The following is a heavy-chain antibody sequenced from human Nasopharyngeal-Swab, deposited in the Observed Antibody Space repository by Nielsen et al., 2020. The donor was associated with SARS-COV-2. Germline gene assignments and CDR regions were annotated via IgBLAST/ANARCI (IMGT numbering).Heavy chain of an antibody. V-gene: IGHV4-4*02. D-gene: IGHD5-12*01. Sequence: WIRQPPGKGLEWIGEIYHSGSTNYNPSLKSRVTISVDKSKNQFSLKLSSVTAADTAVYYCASGVYSGFGYYYYGMDVWGQGTTVTVSS. J-gene: IGHJ6*02. CDR3: ASGVYSGFGYYYYGMDV. CDR2: IYHSGST.